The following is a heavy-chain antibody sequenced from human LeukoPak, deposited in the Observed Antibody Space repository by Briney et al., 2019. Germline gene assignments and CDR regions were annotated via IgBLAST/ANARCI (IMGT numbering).Heavy chain of an antibody. CDR1: GGSIGWDY. D-gene: IGHD3-22*01. Sequence: PSETLSLTCTVSGGSIGWDYWSWIRQSAGQGLEWIGRIYKSGSTNYNPSFRSRVTMSVDTSKNQFSLNVTSVTAADTAVYYCAREEYFQDSNGYSYYFHSWGQGSLVTVSS. CDR2: IYKSGST. CDR3: AREEYFQDSNGYSYYFHS. J-gene: IGHJ4*02. V-gene: IGHV4-4*07.